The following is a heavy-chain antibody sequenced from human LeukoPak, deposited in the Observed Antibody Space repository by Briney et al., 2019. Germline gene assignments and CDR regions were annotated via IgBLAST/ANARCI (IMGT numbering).Heavy chain of an antibody. V-gene: IGHV3-53*01. Sequence: PGGSLRLSCVVSGLSVSKNDMNCVRQAPGKGLEWVSVINAPGRTKYADSVEGRFTISRDTSKNTPYLQMNSLRGEDTAVYYCTSRPTDGRGWGQGTLVIVSS. CDR3: TSRPTDGRG. CDR2: INAPGRT. CDR1: GLSVSKND. J-gene: IGHJ4*02. D-gene: IGHD2-15*01.